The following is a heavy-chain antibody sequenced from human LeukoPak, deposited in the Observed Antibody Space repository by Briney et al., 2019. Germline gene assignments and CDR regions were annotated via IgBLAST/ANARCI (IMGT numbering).Heavy chain of an antibody. D-gene: IGHD2-15*01. CDR2: IYYSGST. Sequence: SETLSLTCTVSGGSISSSSYYWGWIRQPPGKGLEWIGSIYYSGSTYYNPSLKSRVTISVDTSKNQFSLKLSSVTAADTAVYYCASRTSEWWTSYYYMDVWGKGTTVTVSS. CDR1: GGSISSSSYY. V-gene: IGHV4-39*07. CDR3: ASRTSEWWTSYYYMDV. J-gene: IGHJ6*03.